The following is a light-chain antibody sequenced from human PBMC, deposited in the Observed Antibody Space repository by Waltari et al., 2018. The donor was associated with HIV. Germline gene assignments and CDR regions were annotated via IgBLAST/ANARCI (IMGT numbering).Light chain of an antibody. V-gene: IGKV1-5*03. Sequence: DIQMNQSPSTLSASVGDRVTITCRASQSISSWLAWYQQKPGKAPKLLIYKASSLESGVSSRFSGSGSGTEFSLTISSLHPDDFATYYCQQYNSYPWTFGQGTKVEIK. J-gene: IGKJ1*01. CDR3: QQYNSYPWT. CDR1: QSISSW. CDR2: KAS.